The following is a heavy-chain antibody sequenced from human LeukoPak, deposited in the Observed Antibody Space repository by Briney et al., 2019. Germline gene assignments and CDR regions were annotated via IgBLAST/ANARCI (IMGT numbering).Heavy chain of an antibody. Sequence: ASVKVSCKASGYTFTSYDINWVRQATGQGLEWLGWMNPNSGNTGYAQKFQGRVTMTRNTSISTAYMELSSLRSEDTAVYYCARLGYCSGGSCYILGFWGQGTLVTVSS. V-gene: IGHV1-8*01. CDR3: ARLGYCSGGSCYILGF. J-gene: IGHJ4*02. CDR2: MNPNSGNT. CDR1: GYTFTSYD. D-gene: IGHD2-15*01.